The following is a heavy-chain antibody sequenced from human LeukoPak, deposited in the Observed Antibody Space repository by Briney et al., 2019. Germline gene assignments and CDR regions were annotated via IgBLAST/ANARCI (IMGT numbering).Heavy chain of an antibody. D-gene: IGHD3-22*01. J-gene: IGHJ3*02. CDR1: GGTFSSYA. V-gene: IGHV1-69*13. Sequence: GASVTVSCKASGGTFSSYAISWVRQAPGQGLEWMGGIIPIFGTANYAQKFQGRVTITADESTSTAYMELSSLRSEDTAVYYCARDSQNWGYYDSSGYYSNAFDIWGQGTMVTVSS. CDR2: IIPIFGTA. CDR3: ARDSQNWGYYDSSGYYSNAFDI.